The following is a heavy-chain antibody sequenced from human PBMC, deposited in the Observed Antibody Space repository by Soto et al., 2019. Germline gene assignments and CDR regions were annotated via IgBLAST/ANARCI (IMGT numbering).Heavy chain of an antibody. CDR2: IYYTGST. V-gene: IGHV4-59*01. Sequence: LSLTCTVSDGSINSFYWTWIRQPPGKRLEWIGYIYYTGSTNYNPSLNSRVTISLDTSKNQVSLNLTSVTAADTAVYYCAALGTVYRAVDHWGQGTLVTVSS. CDR1: DGSINSFY. D-gene: IGHD3-9*01. CDR3: AALGTVYRAVDH. J-gene: IGHJ4*02.